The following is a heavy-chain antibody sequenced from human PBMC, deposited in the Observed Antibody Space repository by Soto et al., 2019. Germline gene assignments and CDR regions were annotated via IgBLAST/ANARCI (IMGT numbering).Heavy chain of an antibody. CDR3: VRAPIDYYYGTDV. V-gene: IGHV4-30-4*01. CDR2: IHYSGGT. Sequence: PSETLSLTCTVSGGSPSSGDYYWSWIRQPPGKGLECIGYIHYSGGTYYNPSLKSRLTISVDTSKNQFSLKLTSVTAADTAVYYCVRAPIDYYYGTDVWGQGTTVTVSS. J-gene: IGHJ6*02. D-gene: IGHD3-16*02. CDR1: GGSPSSGDYY.